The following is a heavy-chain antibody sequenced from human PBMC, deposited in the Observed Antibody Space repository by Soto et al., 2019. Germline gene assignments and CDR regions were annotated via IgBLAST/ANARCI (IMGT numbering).Heavy chain of an antibody. D-gene: IGHD6-6*01. Sequence: QVQLQESGPGLVKPSGTLSLTCAVSGGSISSSNWWSWVRQPPGKGLEWIGEIYHSGSTNYNPSLRSRVTISVDNSKDQVSVNLSSVTAADTAVYYCARDPGSSRYFDYWGQGTLVTVSS. J-gene: IGHJ4*02. CDR1: GGSISSSNW. CDR3: ARDPGSSRYFDY. CDR2: IYHSGST. V-gene: IGHV4-4*02.